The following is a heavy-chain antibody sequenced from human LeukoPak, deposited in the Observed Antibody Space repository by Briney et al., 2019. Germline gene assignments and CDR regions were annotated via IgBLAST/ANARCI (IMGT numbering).Heavy chain of an antibody. Sequence: GGSLRLSCAASGFTFSSYAMHWVRQAPGKGLEYVSAISSNGGSTYYANSVKGRFTISRDNSKNTLYLQMGSLRAEDMAVYYCARGLPYMTTVVRGGGCDYWGQGTLVTVSS. CDR1: GFTFSSYA. J-gene: IGHJ4*02. D-gene: IGHD4-23*01. CDR2: ISSNGGST. CDR3: ARGLPYMTTVVRGGGCDY. V-gene: IGHV3-64*01.